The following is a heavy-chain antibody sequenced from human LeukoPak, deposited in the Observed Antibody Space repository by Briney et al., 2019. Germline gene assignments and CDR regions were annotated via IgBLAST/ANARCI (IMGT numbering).Heavy chain of an antibody. CDR2: INPNSGGT. CDR3: ARDGYDYGGSFFDY. D-gene: IGHD4-23*01. V-gene: IGHV1-2*02. Sequence: ASVKVSCKASGYTFTGYYMHWVRQAPGQGLEWMGWINPNSGGTNYAQKFQGRVTMTRDTSISTAYMELSRLRSDDAAVYYCARDGYDYGGSFFDYWGQGTLVTVSS. CDR1: GYTFTGYY. J-gene: IGHJ4*02.